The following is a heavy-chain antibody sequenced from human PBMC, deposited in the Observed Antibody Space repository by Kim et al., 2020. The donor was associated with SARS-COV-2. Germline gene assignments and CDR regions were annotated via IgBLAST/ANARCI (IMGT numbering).Heavy chain of an antibody. D-gene: IGHD3-16*01. Sequence: YAQKFQGRVTMTRDTSTSTVYMELSSLRSEDTAVYYCARDFPDAYSGFDYWGQGTLVTVSS. CDR3: ARDFPDAYSGFDY. V-gene: IGHV1-46*01. J-gene: IGHJ4*02.